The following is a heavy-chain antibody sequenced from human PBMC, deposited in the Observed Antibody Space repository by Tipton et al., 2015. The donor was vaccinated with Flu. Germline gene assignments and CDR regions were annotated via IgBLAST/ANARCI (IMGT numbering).Heavy chain of an antibody. J-gene: IGHJ3*02. D-gene: IGHD3-22*01. Sequence: TLSLTCTVSGGSISSYYWSWIRQPPGKGLEWIGYIYYSGSTNYNPSLKSRVTISVDTSKNQFSLKLSSVTAADTAVYYCARGFYYDPPTGAFDIWGQGTMVTVSS. V-gene: IGHV4-59*12. CDR1: GGSISSYY. CDR3: ARGFYYDPPTGAFDI. CDR2: IYYSGST.